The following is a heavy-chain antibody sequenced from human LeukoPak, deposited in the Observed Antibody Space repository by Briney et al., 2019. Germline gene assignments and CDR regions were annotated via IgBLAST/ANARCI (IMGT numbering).Heavy chain of an antibody. CDR3: ARAFQSLGGLSLPDY. Sequence: ASVKVSCRASGYSFTNYAMNWVRQAPGQGLEWMGWIHPSTGNPTYAQGFTGRFVFSLDTSVSTTYLQISSLKAEDTAVYFCARAFQSLGGLSLPDYWGQGTLLTVSS. CDR2: IHPSTGNP. V-gene: IGHV7-4-1*02. D-gene: IGHD3-16*02. CDR1: GYSFTNYA. J-gene: IGHJ4*02.